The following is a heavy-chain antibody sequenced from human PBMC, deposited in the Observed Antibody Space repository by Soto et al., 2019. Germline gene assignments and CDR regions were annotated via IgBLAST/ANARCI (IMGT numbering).Heavy chain of an antibody. J-gene: IGHJ5*01. CDR1: GASTSSSSFY. V-gene: IGHV4-39*01. Sequence: PSETLSLTCTGSGASTSSSSFYWGWIRQPPGKGLESIANIYYDGSTYYNPSLKSRVTISADTSKNQFSLVLSSVTAADTAVYYCAIQYYFGSGSYYHRPFDSWGQGTLV. CDR3: AIQYYFGSGSYYHRPFDS. D-gene: IGHD3-10*01. CDR2: IYYDGST.